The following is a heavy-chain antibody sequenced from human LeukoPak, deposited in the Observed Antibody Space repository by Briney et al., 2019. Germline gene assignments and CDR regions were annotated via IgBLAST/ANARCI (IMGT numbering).Heavy chain of an antibody. CDR3: ARPGQSSWWIYFNC. J-gene: IGHJ4*02. CDR2: IHTSGST. CDR1: GGSSSPYY. Sequence: PSETLSLTCTVSGGSSSPYYWTWIRPLPGRGVEWIGNIHTSGSTDYTPSLKRGVTMSIDTSNEQSSLRLSSVTAADAAVYYWARPGQSSWWIYFNCGGQGALVTVSA. D-gene: IGHD2-15*01. V-gene: IGHV4-4*09.